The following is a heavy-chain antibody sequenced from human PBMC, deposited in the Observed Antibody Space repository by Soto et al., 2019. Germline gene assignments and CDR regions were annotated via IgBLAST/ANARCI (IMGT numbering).Heavy chain of an antibody. CDR2: ISYDGSNK. J-gene: IGHJ6*02. V-gene: IGHV3-30-3*01. CDR3: ARGGMEWVLLRNYYYGMDV. CDR1: GFTFSSYA. D-gene: IGHD1-26*01. Sequence: PGGSLRLSCAASGFTFSSYAMHWVRQAPGKGLEWVAVISYDGSNKYYADSVKGRFTISRDNSKNTLYLQMNSLRAEDTAVYYCARGGMEWVLLRNYYYGMDVWGQGTTVTVSS.